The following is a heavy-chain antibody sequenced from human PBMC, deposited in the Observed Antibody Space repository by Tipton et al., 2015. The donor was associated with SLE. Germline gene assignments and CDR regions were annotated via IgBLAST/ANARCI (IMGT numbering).Heavy chain of an antibody. CDR2: IYSSGST. Sequence: GLVKPSETLSLTCTVSGVSLRRDYWNWIRQPPGKGLEWVGYIYSSGSTDYSPSLKSRDTISLDTSRNQFSLKVSSVTAADTAKYYCARTPVGVTTPRFDSWGQGILVTVSS. CDR3: ARTPVGVTTPRFDS. V-gene: IGHV4-59*01. CDR1: GVSLRRDY. D-gene: IGHD1-26*01. J-gene: IGHJ4*02.